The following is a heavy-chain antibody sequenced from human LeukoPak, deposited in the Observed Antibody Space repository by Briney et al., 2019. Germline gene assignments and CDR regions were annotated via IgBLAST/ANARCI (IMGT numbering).Heavy chain of an antibody. V-gene: IGHV4-59*08. CDR2: IYYSGST. D-gene: IGHD6-13*01. CDR3: ARLRDSSSWPTFDY. CDR1: GGSISSYY. Sequence: PSGTLSLTCTVSGGSISSYYWSWIRQPPGKGLEWIGYIYYSGSTNYNPSLKSRVTISVDTSKNQFSLKLNSVTAADTAVYYCARLRDSSSWPTFDYWGQGTLVTVSS. J-gene: IGHJ4*02.